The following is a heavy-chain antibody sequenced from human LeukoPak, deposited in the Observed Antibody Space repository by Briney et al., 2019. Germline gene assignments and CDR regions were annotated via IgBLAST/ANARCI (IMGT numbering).Heavy chain of an antibody. J-gene: IGHJ4*02. CDR3: ARESDY. V-gene: IGHV4-59*11. CDR1: GGSIRSHY. Sequence: SETLSLTCTVSGGSIRSHYWSWIRQPPGKGLEWIGYIYYSGSTYYNPSLKSRVTISVDTSKNQFSLKLSSVTAADTAVYYCARESDYWGQGTLVTVSS. CDR2: IYYSGST.